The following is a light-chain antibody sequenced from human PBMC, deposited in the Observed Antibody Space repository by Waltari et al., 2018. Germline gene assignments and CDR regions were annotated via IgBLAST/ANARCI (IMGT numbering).Light chain of an antibody. Sequence: SYVLTQPPSVSVAPGQTARISCDGNNIGSKNVHWYQQKPGQAPVLVVYDDGDRPSGIPELFSGSNSGNTATLTISRVDAVDEADYYCQVWDSGSDHYVFGTVTKVTVL. CDR3: QVWDSGSDHYV. CDR1: NIGSKN. CDR2: DDG. J-gene: IGLJ1*01. V-gene: IGLV3-21*02.